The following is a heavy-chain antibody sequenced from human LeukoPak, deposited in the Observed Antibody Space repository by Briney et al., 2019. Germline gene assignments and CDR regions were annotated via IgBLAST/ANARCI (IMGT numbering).Heavy chain of an antibody. V-gene: IGHV3-23*01. Sequence: GGSLRLSCAASGFTFSSYAMGWVRQAPGKGLEWVSAITASGGNTYYADSVKGRFTISRDNSKNTLYPQVNSLRAEDTAVYYCAKGNGYSYGRYYFDYWGQGTLVTVSS. CDR3: AKGNGYSYGRYYFDY. D-gene: IGHD5-18*01. J-gene: IGHJ4*02. CDR1: GFTFSSYA. CDR2: ITASGGNT.